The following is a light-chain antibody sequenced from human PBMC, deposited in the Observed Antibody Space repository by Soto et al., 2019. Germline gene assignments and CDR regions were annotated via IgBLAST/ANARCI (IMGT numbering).Light chain of an antibody. V-gene: IGKV3-11*01. Sequence: LAPRERATLSCRASQSFSSYLAWYQQKPGQAPRLLIYDASKRATGIPARFSGRGSGTDFTLTISSLEPEDFAVYYCQQRSNWPPVITFGQGTRLEIK. CDR2: DAS. CDR3: QQRSNWPPVIT. CDR1: QSFSSY. J-gene: IGKJ5*01.